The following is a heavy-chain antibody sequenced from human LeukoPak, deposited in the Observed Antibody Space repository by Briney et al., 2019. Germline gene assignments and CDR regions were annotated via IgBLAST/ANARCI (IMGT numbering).Heavy chain of an antibody. Sequence: SETLSLTCTVSGVSISSYYWSWIRQPPGKGLEWIGYIYYSGSTNYNPSLKSRVTISVDTSKNQFSLKLSSVTAADTAVYYCARGGGAAPNYWGQGTLVTVSS. CDR1: GVSISSYY. CDR2: IYYSGST. CDR3: ARGGGAAPNY. D-gene: IGHD6-6*01. J-gene: IGHJ4*02. V-gene: IGHV4-59*12.